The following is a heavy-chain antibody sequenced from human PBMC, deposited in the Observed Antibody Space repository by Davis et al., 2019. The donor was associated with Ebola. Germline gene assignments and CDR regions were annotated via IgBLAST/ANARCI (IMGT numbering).Heavy chain of an antibody. CDR1: GGSISSYY. CDR3: ASRYYSARFDY. J-gene: IGHJ4*02. V-gene: IGHV4-59*05. Sequence: GSLRLSCTVSGGSISSYYWSWIRQPPGKGLEWIGSIYYSGSTYYNPSLKSRVTISVDTSKNQFSLKLSSVTAADTAVYYCASRYYSARFDYWGQGTLVTVSS. CDR2: IYYSGST. D-gene: IGHD3-10*01.